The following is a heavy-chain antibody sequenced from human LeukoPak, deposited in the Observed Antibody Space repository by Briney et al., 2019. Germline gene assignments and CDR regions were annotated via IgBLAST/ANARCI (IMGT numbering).Heavy chain of an antibody. V-gene: IGHV1-69*13. D-gene: IGHD3-10*01. J-gene: IGHJ4*02. CDR1: GGTFSSYA. CDR3: ASSMVRGVSTPPDY. Sequence: GASVKVSCKASGGTFSSYAISWVRQAPGQGLEWMGGIIPIFGTANYAQKFQGRVTITADESTSTAYMELSSLRSEDTAVYYCASSMVRGVSTPPDYWGQGTLVTVSS. CDR2: IIPIFGTA.